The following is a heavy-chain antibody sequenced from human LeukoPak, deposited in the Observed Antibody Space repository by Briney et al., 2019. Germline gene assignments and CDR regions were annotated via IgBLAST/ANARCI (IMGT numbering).Heavy chain of an antibody. CDR3: EELGITMNGGV. V-gene: IGHV3-48*04. D-gene: IGHD3-10*02. J-gene: IGHJ6*03. CDR1: GFPFNTFW. Sequence: GESLRLSCAASGFPFNTFWMSWVRQAPGKGLEWVSYISSSGSTIYYADSVKGRFTISRDNAKNSLYLQMNSLRAEDTAVYYCEELGITMNGGVWGKGTTASIS. CDR2: ISSSGSTI.